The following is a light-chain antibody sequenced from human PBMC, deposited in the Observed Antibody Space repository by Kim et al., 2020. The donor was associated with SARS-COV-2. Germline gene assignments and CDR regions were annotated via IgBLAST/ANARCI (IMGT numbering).Light chain of an antibody. Sequence: STINCTSSQCFLSSSNTPVHLASHPQKPSHPPELVTFWASHRQSGVPGRFSVSGSGRDLTLTLSSVQAEDVAGHFCQQQYSTPYTFGQGT. V-gene: IGKV4-1*01. CDR3: QQQYSTPYT. CDR1: QCFLSSSNTPVH. CDR2: WAS. J-gene: IGKJ2*01.